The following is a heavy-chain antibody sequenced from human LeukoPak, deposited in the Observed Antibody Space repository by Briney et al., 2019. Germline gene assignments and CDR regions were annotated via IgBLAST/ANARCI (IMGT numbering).Heavy chain of an antibody. D-gene: IGHD6-19*01. Sequence: PSETLSLTCTVSGGSISSYYWSWIRQPPGKGLEWIGYIYDSGSTNYNPSLKSRVTISEDTSKNQFSLKLSSVTAADTAVYYCARQSSGWATTDYWGQGTLATVSS. J-gene: IGHJ4*02. CDR3: ARQSSGWATTDY. CDR2: IYDSGST. CDR1: GGSISSYY. V-gene: IGHV4-59*08.